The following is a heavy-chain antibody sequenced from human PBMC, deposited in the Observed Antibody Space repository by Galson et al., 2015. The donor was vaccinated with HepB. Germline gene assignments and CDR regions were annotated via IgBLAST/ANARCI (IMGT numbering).Heavy chain of an antibody. D-gene: IGHD4-17*01. Sequence: SVKVSCKASGYRFTSYDIHWVRQVTGQGLEWMGWMSPKSGDTGYAQKFQGRVTMSRDTSMRTAYMEMRSLTTEDTGVYYCAKGDGDYPGSFDCWGQGTMGIVSS. J-gene: IGHJ3*01. CDR3: AKGDGDYPGSFDC. CDR1: GYRFTSYD. CDR2: MSPKSGDT. V-gene: IGHV1-8*01.